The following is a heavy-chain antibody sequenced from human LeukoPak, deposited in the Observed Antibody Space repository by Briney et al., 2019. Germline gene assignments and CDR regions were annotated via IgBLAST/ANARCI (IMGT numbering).Heavy chain of an antibody. J-gene: IGHJ6*03. D-gene: IGHD3-3*01. CDR1: GYTFTSYG. V-gene: IGHV1-18*01. CDR3: ARLEYDFWSGHRDYYCYYMDV. Sequence: ASVKVSCKASGYTFTSYGISWVRQAPGQGLEWMGWISAYNGNTNYAQKLQGRVTMTTDTSTSTAYMELRSLRSDDTAVYYCARLEYDFWSGHRDYYCYYMDVWGKGTTVTVSS. CDR2: ISAYNGNT.